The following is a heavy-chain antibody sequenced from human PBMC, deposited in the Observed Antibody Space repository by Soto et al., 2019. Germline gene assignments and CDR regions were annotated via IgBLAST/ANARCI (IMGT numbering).Heavy chain of an antibody. CDR1: GGSISSGGYY. Sequence: SETLSLTCTVSGGSISSGGYYWGWIRQPPGKGLEWVGSIYYSGSTYYNPSLKSRVTISVDTSKNQFSLKLSSVTAADTAVYYCARHVGVLTGYYKHYYYMDVWGKGTTVTVSS. CDR2: IYYSGST. V-gene: IGHV4-39*01. J-gene: IGHJ6*03. CDR3: ARHVGVLTGYYKHYYYMDV. D-gene: IGHD3-9*01.